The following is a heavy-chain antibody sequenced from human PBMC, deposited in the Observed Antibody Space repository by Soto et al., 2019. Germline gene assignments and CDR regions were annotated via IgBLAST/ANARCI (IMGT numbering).Heavy chain of an antibody. V-gene: IGHV1-69*01. CDR2: IIPIFRTP. CDR3: ARSTGSGFRPGTHRFNWFDP. J-gene: IGHJ5*02. D-gene: IGHD5-12*01. Sequence: QVQLVQSGAEVQQPGSSLKVSCQASGVTFSSFAISWVRQAPGQGLEWMGGIIPIFRTPNYAQNFQGRVTITADESKRSVYMELSRPRSEDTAVYYCARSTGSGFRPGTHRFNWFDPWGQGTLVTVSS. CDR1: GVTFSSFA.